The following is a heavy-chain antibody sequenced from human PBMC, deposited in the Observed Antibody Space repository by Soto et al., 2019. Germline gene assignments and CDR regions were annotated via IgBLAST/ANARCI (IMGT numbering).Heavy chain of an antibody. CDR3: AKGAITIVGVVSAHFDY. V-gene: IGHV3-9*01. D-gene: IGHD3-3*01. Sequence: EVQLVESGGGLVQPGRSLRLSCAASGFTFDDYAMHWVRQVQGKGLEWVSGNSWNSGRIGYADSVKGRFTISRDNAKNSLYLQMNSLRAEDTALYYCAKGAITIVGVVSAHFDYWGQGTLVTVSS. J-gene: IGHJ4*02. CDR1: GFTFDDYA. CDR2: NSWNSGRI.